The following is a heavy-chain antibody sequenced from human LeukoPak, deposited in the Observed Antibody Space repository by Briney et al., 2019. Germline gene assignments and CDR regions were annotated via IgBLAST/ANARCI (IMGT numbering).Heavy chain of an antibody. J-gene: IGHJ6*02. CDR3: SRDSLSSCGGDCYSGLDV. Sequence: QPGGSLRLSCAASGFTFSNYWMHWVRQAPGEALMWVSRIKSDGSSTTYADSVKGRFTISRDNAKNTLYFQMNSLRAEDTAVYYCSRDSLSSCGGDCYSGLDVWGQGTTVTVSS. V-gene: IGHV3-74*01. D-gene: IGHD2-21*02. CDR2: IKSDGSST. CDR1: GFTFSNYW.